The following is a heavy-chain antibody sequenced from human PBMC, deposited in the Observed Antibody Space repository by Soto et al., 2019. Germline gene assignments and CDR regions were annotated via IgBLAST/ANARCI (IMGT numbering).Heavy chain of an antibody. Sequence: GSLRLSCAASGFTFHNYAMSWVRQAPGKWLEWVSSINGPGDDTYYADSLKGRLTISRDNSKNTLYLQMNSLRAEDTALYYCAKKEEYDHVLGKSPLGGAQGALVTVSS. J-gene: IGHJ4*03. CDR3: AKKEEYDHVLGKSPLG. CDR1: GFTFHNYA. V-gene: IGHV3-23*01. CDR2: INGPGDDT. D-gene: IGHD3-16*01.